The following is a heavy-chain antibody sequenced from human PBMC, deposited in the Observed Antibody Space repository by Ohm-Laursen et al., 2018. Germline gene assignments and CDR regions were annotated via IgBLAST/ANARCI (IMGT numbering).Heavy chain of an antibody. CDR1: GFTFSSYT. J-gene: IGHJ4*02. CDR3: ASAHQYCSATTCNGGSDF. D-gene: IGHD2-2*01. V-gene: IGHV3-7*01. CDR2: INQDGSEK. Sequence: SLRLSCTASGFTFSSYTMGWVRQAPGKGLEWVANINQDGSEKYYVDSVKGRFTISRDNAKDSLDLQMTSLRVEDTALYYCASAHQYCSATTCNGGSDFWGQGTLVTVSS.